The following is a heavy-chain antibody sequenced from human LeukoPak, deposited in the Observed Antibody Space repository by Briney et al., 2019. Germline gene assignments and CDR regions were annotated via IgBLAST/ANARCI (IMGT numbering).Heavy chain of an antibody. CDR3: ARASSPYYYDSSGHYHLDY. D-gene: IGHD3-22*01. V-gene: IGHV1-69*04. CDR1: GGTFSSYA. Sequence: SVKVSCKASGGTFSSYAISWVRQAPGQGLEWMGRIIPILGIANYAQKFQGRVTITADKSTSTAYMELSSLRSEDTAVYYCARASSPYYYDSSGHYHLDYWGQGTLVTVSS. CDR2: IIPILGIA. J-gene: IGHJ4*02.